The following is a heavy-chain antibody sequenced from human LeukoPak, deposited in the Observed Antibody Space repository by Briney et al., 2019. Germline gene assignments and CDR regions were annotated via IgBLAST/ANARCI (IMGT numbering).Heavy chain of an antibody. CDR1: GFTFSTYA. CDR3: AKGRPVRTSGWYFVAY. D-gene: IGHD6-19*01. V-gene: IGHV3-23*01. J-gene: IGHJ4*02. Sequence: GGSLRLSCAVSGFTFSTYAMTWVRQAPGKGLEWVSLISRSGNDTFYADSVRGRFTISRDNSKNTLYLDMTGLRVDDTAVYFCAKGRPVRTSGWYFVAYWGQGTLVTVSS. CDR2: ISRSGNDT.